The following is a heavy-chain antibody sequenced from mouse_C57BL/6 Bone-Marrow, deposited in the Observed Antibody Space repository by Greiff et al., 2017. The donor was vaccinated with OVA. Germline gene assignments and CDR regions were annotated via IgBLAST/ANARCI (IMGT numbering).Heavy chain of an antibody. CDR2: ISDGGSYT. CDR3: ARDLPHGAMDD. J-gene: IGHJ4*01. V-gene: IGHV5-4*01. CDR1: GFTFSSYA. Sequence: EVQRVESEGGLVQPGSSIKLSCAASGFTFSSYAMSWVRQTPEKRLEWVATISDGGSYTYYPDNVKGRFTISRDNAKNTLYLQMSHLKSEDTAMYYGARDLPHGAMDDWGQGTSVTVSS.